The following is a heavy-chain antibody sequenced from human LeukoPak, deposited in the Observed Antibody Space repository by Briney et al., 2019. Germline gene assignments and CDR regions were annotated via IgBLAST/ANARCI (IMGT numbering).Heavy chain of an antibody. CDR2: IYYTGVT. CDR1: GDSVRSSAYY. V-gene: IGHV4-39*01. CDR3: VRHGGTSSLISYSWFDP. D-gene: IGHD2/OR15-2a*01. Sequence: SETLSLTCTVSGDSVRSSAYYWGWIRQPPGKGLDWIASIYYTGVTYFHPSLVSRVSISLDTSNNQFSLQLTSVTAADTAVYYCVRHGGTSSLISYSWFDPWGQGILVTVPS. J-gene: IGHJ5*02.